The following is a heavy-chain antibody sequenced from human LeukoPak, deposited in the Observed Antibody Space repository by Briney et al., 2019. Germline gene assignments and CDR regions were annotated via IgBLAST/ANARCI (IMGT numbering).Heavy chain of an antibody. CDR2: ISHSGST. V-gene: IGHV4-34*01. D-gene: IGHD6-13*01. Sequence: SETLSLTCAVYGGSFSGYYWSWVRQPPGKGLEWIGEISHSGSTNYNPSLKSRVTISVDTSKNQFSLKLSPVTAAETAVYYCARHRGRRIAAAGHGAGPFDYWGQGNLVTVSS. CDR1: GGSFSGYY. J-gene: IGHJ4*02. CDR3: ARHRGRRIAAAGHGAGPFDY.